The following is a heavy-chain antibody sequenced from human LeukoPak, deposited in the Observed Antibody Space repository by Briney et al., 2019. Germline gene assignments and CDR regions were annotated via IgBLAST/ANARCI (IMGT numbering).Heavy chain of an antibody. CDR2: ISYTGST. V-gene: IGHV4-59*01. CDR3: ARVGRGDYVWGSYSFDY. CDR1: GDSISNSY. D-gene: IGHD3-16*01. J-gene: IGHJ4*02. Sequence: PSETLSLTCTVSGDSISNSYWSWVRQPPGKGLEWIGYISYTGSTNYNPSLKSRVTISVDTSKNQFSLRLSSVTAADTAVYYCARVGRGDYVWGSYSFDYWGQGTLVTVSS.